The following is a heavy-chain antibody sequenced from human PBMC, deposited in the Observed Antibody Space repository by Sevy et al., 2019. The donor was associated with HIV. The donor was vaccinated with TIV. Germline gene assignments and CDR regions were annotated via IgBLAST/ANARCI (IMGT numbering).Heavy chain of an antibody. Sequence: SETLSLTCNVSGASITSYYWSWIRQPPGKGLEWVGDIGSSGPGNYNPSLKSRVTLSVDTARSHFSLKLRSVTAVDTAVYYCARSRYYFDSWGQGALVTGSS. V-gene: IGHV4-4*08. D-gene: IGHD3-9*01. CDR1: GASITSYY. J-gene: IGHJ4*02. CDR2: IGSSGPG. CDR3: ARSRYYFDS.